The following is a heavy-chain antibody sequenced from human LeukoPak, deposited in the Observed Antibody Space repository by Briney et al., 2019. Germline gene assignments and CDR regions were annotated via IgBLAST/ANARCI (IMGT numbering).Heavy chain of an antibody. Sequence: ASVKVSCKASGYTFTGYYMHWVRQAPGQGLEWMGWINPNSGGTNYAQKFQGRVTMTRDTSISTAYMELSSLRSEDTAVYYCARDFGCGGDCGVDYWGQGTLVTVSS. D-gene: IGHD2-21*02. CDR3: ARDFGCGGDCGVDY. CDR1: GYTFTGYY. CDR2: INPNSGGT. J-gene: IGHJ4*02. V-gene: IGHV1-2*02.